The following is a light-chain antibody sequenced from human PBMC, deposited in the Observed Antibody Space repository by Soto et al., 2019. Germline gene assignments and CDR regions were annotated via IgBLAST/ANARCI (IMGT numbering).Light chain of an antibody. CDR1: QAIKSY. J-gene: IGKJ4*01. CDR2: DAS. Sequence: DIQLTQSPSSLSASAGDRVTITCQASQAIKSYLYWYQQKPGKAPKLLIYDASTVETGVPSRFSGSGSGTDFTLTISSLQPEDFAIYYCQQYKSAPLTFGGGTKLEIK. CDR3: QQYKSAPLT. V-gene: IGKV1-33*01.